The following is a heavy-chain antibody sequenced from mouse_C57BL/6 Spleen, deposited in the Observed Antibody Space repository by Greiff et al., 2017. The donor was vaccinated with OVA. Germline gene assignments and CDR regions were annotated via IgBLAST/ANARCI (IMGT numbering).Heavy chain of an antibody. D-gene: IGHD1-1*01. J-gene: IGHJ4*01. Sequence: QVTLKVSGPGILQPSQTLSLTCSSSGFSLSTFGMGVGWIRQPSGKGLEWLAHIWWDDDKYYNPALKSRLTISKDTSKNQVFLKSANVDTADTATYYCARIPQYYGSSSYAMDYWGQGTSVTVSS. CDR3: ARIPQYYGSSSYAMDY. CDR2: IWWDDDK. V-gene: IGHV8-8*01. CDR1: GFSLSTFGMG.